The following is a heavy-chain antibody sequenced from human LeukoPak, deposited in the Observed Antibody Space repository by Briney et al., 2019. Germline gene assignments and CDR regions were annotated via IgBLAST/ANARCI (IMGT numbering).Heavy chain of an antibody. J-gene: IGHJ5*02. D-gene: IGHD3-10*01. Sequence: TSSETLSLTCNVSGYSISRGYYWGWIRQPPGQGLEWIGSVHHTGSTYYNPSLRSRVSISVDKSTNHISLEVTSVTAADTAVYYCARDWGFGDSEDWFDPWGQGTLVTVSS. CDR1: GYSISRGYY. CDR3: ARDWGFGDSEDWFDP. CDR2: VHHTGST. V-gene: IGHV4-38-2*02.